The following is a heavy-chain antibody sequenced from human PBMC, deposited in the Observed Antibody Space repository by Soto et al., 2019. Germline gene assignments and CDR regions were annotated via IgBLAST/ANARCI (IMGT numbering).Heavy chain of an antibody. D-gene: IGHD3-10*01. CDR2: INHSGST. CDR1: GGSFSGYY. J-gene: IGHJ4*02. Sequence: ETLSLTCAVYGGSFSGYYWSWIRQPPGKGLEWIGEINHSGSTNYNPSLKSRVTISVDTSKNQFSLKLSSVTAADTAVYYCARGGAAKAGAHFHYFDYWGQGTLVTVSS. V-gene: IGHV4-34*01. CDR3: ARGGAAKAGAHFHYFDY.